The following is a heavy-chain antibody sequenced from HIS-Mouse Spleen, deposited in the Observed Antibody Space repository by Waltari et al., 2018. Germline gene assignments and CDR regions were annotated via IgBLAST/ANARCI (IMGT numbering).Heavy chain of an antibody. V-gene: IGHV4-39*01. D-gene: IGHD4-17*01. Sequence: QLQLQESGPGLVKPSETLSLTCTGPGCSISSSSYYWRWIRQPPGKGLEWIGSIYYSGSTYYNPSLKSRVTISVDTSKNQFSLKLSSVTAADTAVYYCAYGDYFDYWGQGTLVTVSS. CDR3: AYGDYFDY. CDR1: GCSISSSSYY. J-gene: IGHJ4*02. CDR2: IYYSGST.